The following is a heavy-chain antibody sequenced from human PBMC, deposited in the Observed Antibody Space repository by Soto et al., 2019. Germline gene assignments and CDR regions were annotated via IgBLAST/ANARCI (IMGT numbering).Heavy chain of an antibody. CDR1: GYTFTSYA. J-gene: IGHJ5*02. CDR2: INAGNGNT. CDR3: ARDHSYEDSYWWLAP. V-gene: IGHV1-3*01. Sequence: ASVKVSCKASGYTFTSYAMHWVRQAPGQRLEWMGWINAGNGNTKYSQKYQGRVTITRDTSASTAYMEMSMLRSDDTAVFYCARDHSYEDSYWWLAPWGQGTLVTVSS. D-gene: IGHD2-15*01.